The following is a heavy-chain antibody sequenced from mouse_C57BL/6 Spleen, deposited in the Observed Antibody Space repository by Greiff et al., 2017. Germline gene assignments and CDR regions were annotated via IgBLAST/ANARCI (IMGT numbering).Heavy chain of an antibody. CDR1: GYTFTSYW. V-gene: IGHV1-69*01. CDR3: AYSNYGYFDV. Sequence: VQLQQPGAELVMPGASVKLSCKASGYTFTSYWMHWVKQRPGQGLEWIGEIDPSDSYTNYNQKFKGKSTLTVDKSSSTAYMQLSSLTSEDSAVYYCAYSNYGYFDVWGTGTTVTVSS. CDR2: IDPSDSYT. D-gene: IGHD2-5*01. J-gene: IGHJ1*03.